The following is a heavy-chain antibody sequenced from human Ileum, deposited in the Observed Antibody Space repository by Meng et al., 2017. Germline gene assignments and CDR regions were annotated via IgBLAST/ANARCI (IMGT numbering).Heavy chain of an antibody. CDR3: ARDRLDYSDSGFDY. V-gene: IGHV3-74*01. CDR2: ISSDGSST. J-gene: IGHJ4*02. D-gene: IGHD4-11*01. Sequence: EVQLVESGGGLVQPGGSLRLPCEASGFTFSSYWMHWVRQAPGKGLVWVSRISSDGSSTSYAGSVKGRFTISRDNAKNTLYLQVNSLRAEDTAVYYCARDRLDYSDSGFDYWGQGTLVTVSS. CDR1: GFTFSSYW.